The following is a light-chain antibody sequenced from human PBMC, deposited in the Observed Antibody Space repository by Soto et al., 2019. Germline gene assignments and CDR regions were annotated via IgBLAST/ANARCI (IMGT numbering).Light chain of an antibody. Sequence: QSALTQPASVSGSPGQSITISCTGSSSGVVSYLLVSWYQQYPGKAPKLIIYEGGKRPSGVSNRFSGSKSGDTASLTISGLQAEDEADYFCCSYAGSGTFYVFGTGTKVTVL. CDR1: SSGVVSYLL. V-gene: IGLV2-23*01. CDR2: EGG. J-gene: IGLJ1*01. CDR3: CSYAGSGTFYV.